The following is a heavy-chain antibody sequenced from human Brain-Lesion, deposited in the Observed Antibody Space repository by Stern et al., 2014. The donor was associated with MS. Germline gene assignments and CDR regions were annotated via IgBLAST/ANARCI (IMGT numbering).Heavy chain of an antibody. CDR3: TTIVYSASRSGFFDF. Sequence: EVQLVESGGGLVKPGGSLRLSCAGSGFTFSNVWMNWVRQAPGKGLEWVARVKSRGDGGTSDYGAPVKGRFTISRDDSKNTLYLQIDNLRAEDTAVYYCTTIVYSASRSGFFDFWGQGTLVTVSS. V-gene: IGHV3-15*05. CDR1: GFTFSNVW. J-gene: IGHJ4*02. D-gene: IGHD3-3*01. CDR2: VKSRGDGGTS.